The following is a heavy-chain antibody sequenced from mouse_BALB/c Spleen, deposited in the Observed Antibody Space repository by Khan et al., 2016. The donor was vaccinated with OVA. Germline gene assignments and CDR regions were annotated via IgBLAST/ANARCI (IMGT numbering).Heavy chain of an antibody. J-gene: IGHJ3*01. CDR2: IIPTNDYT. Sequence: QVQLQQSGAELARPGASVKMSCKASGYTFTTYTIHWVKQRPGQGLEWIGYIIPTNDYTNYNQKFKDRATLTADKSSSTAYMQLSSLTSEDSAVYYCGREGAYYRSDGWFAYWGQGTLVTVSA. V-gene: IGHV1-4*01. CDR3: GREGAYYRSDGWFAY. CDR1: GYTFTTYT. D-gene: IGHD2-14*01.